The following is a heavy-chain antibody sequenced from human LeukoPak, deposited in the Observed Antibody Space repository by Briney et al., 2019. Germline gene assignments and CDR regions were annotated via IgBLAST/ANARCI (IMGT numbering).Heavy chain of an antibody. CDR3: ASYQSSSTSLIYYMDV. D-gene: IGHD2-2*01. CDR2: INPNSGGT. Sequence: GASVKVSCKASGYTFTGYYMHWVRQAPGQGLEWMGWINPNSGGTNYAQKFQGRVTMTRDTSISTAYMELSRLRSDDTAVYYCASYQSSSTSLIYYMDVWGKGTTVTVSS. CDR1: GYTFTGYY. V-gene: IGHV1-2*02. J-gene: IGHJ6*03.